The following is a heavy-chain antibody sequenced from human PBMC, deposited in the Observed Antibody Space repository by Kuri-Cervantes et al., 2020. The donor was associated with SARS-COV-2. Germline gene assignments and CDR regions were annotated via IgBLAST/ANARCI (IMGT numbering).Heavy chain of an antibody. CDR1: GFTFSSYS. CDR3: AKNRRTVAAPFDY. D-gene: IGHD4-23*01. V-gene: IGHV3-48*01. CDR2: ISSSSSTI. J-gene: IGHJ4*02. Sequence: GSLRLSCAASGFTFSSYSMNWVRQAPGKGLEWVSYISSSSSTIYYADSVKGRFTISRDNAKNTLYLQMNSLRADDTAVYYCAKNRRTVAAPFDYWGQGTLVTVSS.